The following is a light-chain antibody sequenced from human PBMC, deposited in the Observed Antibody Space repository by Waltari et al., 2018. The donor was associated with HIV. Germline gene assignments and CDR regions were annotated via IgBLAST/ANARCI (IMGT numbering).Light chain of an antibody. CDR1: SGHTNYA. CDR2: LKSDGSH. V-gene: IGLV4-69*02. CDR3: QTWGTGIQV. J-gene: IGLJ3*02. Sequence: QLVLTQSPSASASLGASVKLTCTLSSGHTNYAIAWPQQQPEKGPRYLMNLKSDGSHSKGDGIPERFSGSSSGAERYLTISSLQSEDEADYYCQTWGTGIQVFGGGTKLTVL.